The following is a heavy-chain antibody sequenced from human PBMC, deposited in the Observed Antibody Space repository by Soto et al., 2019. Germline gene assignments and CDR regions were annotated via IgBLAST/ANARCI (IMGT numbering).Heavy chain of an antibody. CDR3: ASDPGIAAAGMDY. Sequence: EVQQLESGGGLIQPGGSLRLSCAASGFSFNTYAMNWVRQAPGKGLEWISYISSSSSRIYYADSVKGRFTLSRDNAKNSLYLQMNSLRAEYTAVYYCASDPGIAAAGMDYWGQGTLVTVSS. V-gene: IGHV3-48*04. CDR2: ISSSSSRI. D-gene: IGHD6-13*01. J-gene: IGHJ4*02. CDR1: GFSFNTYA.